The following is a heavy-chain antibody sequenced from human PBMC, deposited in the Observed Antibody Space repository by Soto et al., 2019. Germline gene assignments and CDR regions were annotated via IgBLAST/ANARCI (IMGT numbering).Heavy chain of an antibody. D-gene: IGHD3-3*01. V-gene: IGHV3-30*18. J-gene: IGHJ6*03. CDR3: AKDGRVTIFGVVLYYYYYYMDV. Sequence: PGGSLRLSCAASGFTFNSYGMHWVRQAPGRGLEWVAVISYDGSNKYYADSVKGRLTISRDNSKNTLYLQMNSLSAEDTAVYYCAKDGRVTIFGVVLYYYYYYMDVWGKGTTVTVSS. CDR1: GFTFNSYG. CDR2: ISYDGSNK.